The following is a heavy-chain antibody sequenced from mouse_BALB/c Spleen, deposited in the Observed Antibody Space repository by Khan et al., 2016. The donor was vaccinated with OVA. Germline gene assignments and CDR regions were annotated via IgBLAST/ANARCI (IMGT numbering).Heavy chain of an antibody. CDR2: MWTGGST. CDR1: GFSLSRYS. J-gene: IGHJ1*01. CDR3: ARERYGGSYWYFDV. V-gene: IGHV2-6-4*01. D-gene: IGHD2-14*01. Sequence: QVQLKQSGPGLVAPSQSLSITCTASGFSLSRYSVHWVRQPPGKGLEWLGLMWTGGSTDENSALKPRLSTSKDNSKSQAFLKKNSLQTDDTTTDYCARERYGGSYWYFDVWGPGTTVTVSS.